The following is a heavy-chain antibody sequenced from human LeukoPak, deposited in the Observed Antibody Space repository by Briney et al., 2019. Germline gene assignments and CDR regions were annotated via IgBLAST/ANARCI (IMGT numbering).Heavy chain of an antibody. J-gene: IGHJ3*02. Sequence: GGSLRLSCAASGFTFSSYGMHWVRQAPGKGLEWVAVISYDGSNKYYADSVKGRFTISRDNSKNTLYLQMNSLRAEDTAVYYCAKDGGQGAFDIWGQGTMVTASS. CDR3: AKDGGQGAFDI. CDR2: ISYDGSNK. D-gene: IGHD3-16*01. CDR1: GFTFSSYG. V-gene: IGHV3-30*18.